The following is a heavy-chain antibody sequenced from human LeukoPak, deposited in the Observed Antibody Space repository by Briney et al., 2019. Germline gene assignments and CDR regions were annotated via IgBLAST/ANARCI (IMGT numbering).Heavy chain of an antibody. CDR2: IIPIFGTA. D-gene: IGHD3-22*01. J-gene: IGHJ4*02. Sequence: VKVSCKTSGYTFTGYYMHWVRQAPGQGLEWMGGIIPIFGTANYAQKFQGRVTITADKPTSTAYMELSSLRSEDMAVYYCASYDSSGYVFDYWGQGTLVTVSS. V-gene: IGHV1-69*06. CDR1: GYTFTGYY. CDR3: ASYDSSGYVFDY.